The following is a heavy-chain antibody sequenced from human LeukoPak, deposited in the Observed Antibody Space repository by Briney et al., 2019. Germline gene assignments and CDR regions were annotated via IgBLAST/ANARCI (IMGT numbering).Heavy chain of an antibody. CDR2: ISSSSSTI. CDR3: ARVPPGIAAAGDY. D-gene: IGHD6-13*01. Sequence: SGGSLRLSCAASGFTFSSYSMNWVRQAPGKGLEWVSYISSSSSTIYYADSVKGRFTISRDNAKNSLYLQMNSLRAEDTAVYYCARVPPGIAAAGDYWGQGTLVTVSS. CDR1: GFTFSSYS. V-gene: IGHV3-48*01. J-gene: IGHJ4*02.